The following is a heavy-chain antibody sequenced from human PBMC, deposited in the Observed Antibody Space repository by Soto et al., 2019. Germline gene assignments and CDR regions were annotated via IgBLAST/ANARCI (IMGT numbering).Heavy chain of an antibody. CDR2: IIPIFGTA. CDR1: GGTFSSYA. V-gene: IGHV1-69*12. Sequence: QVQLVQSGAEVKKPGSSVKVSCKASGGTFSSYAISWVRQAPGQGLEWMGGIIPIFGTANYAQKFQGRVTITADESTSTAYMELSSLRYEDTAVYHCVWWGTRPVGIRGWYFNLWGRGTLVTVSS. J-gene: IGHJ2*01. D-gene: IGHD2-21*01. CDR3: VWWGTRPVGIRGWYFNL.